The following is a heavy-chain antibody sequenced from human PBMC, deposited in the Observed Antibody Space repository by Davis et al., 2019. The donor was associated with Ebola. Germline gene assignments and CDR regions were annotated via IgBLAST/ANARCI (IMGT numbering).Heavy chain of an antibody. CDR2: IIPIFGTA. CDR3: ARDNSWYRLDFDY. J-gene: IGHJ4*02. CDR1: GGTFSSYA. Sequence: SVKVSCKASGGTFSSYAISWVRQAPGQGLEWMGGIIPIFGTANYAQKFQGRVTITADESTSTAYMELSSLRSEDTAVYYCARDNSWYRLDFDYWGQGTLVTVSS. D-gene: IGHD6-13*01. V-gene: IGHV1-69*13.